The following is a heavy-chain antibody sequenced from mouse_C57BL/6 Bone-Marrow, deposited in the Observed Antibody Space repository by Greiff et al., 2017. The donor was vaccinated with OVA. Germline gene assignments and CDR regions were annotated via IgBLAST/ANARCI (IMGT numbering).Heavy chain of an antibody. V-gene: IGHV1-74*01. D-gene: IGHD2-3*01. J-gene: IGHJ3*01. Sequence: QVQLKQPGAELVKPGASVKVSCKASGYTFTSYWMHWVKQRPGQGLEWIGRIHPSDSDTNYNQKFKGKATLTVDKSSSTAYMQLSSLTSEDSAVYYGAIPVYDGYSAWFAYWGQGTLVTVSA. CDR1: GYTFTSYW. CDR3: AIPVYDGYSAWFAY. CDR2: IHPSDSDT.